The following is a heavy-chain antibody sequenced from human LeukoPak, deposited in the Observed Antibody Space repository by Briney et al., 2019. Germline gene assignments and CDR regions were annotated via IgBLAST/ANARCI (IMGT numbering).Heavy chain of an antibody. Sequence: ASVKVSCKASGYTFTSYGISWVRQAPGQGLEWMGWINTYNGNTKYAQKLQGRVTMTTGTSTSTAYMELGSLRSDDTAVYYCARDLSIAAAGTFGYWGQGTLVTVSS. CDR1: GYTFTSYG. CDR3: ARDLSIAAAGTFGY. CDR2: INTYNGNT. J-gene: IGHJ4*02. V-gene: IGHV1-18*01. D-gene: IGHD6-13*01.